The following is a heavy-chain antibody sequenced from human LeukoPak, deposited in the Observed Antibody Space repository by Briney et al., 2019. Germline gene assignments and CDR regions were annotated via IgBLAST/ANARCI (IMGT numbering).Heavy chain of an antibody. CDR1: GGSISSYY. CDR2: IYYSGST. CDR3: ARMLGQWLPKYYFDY. Sequence: SETLSLTCTVSGGSISSYYWSWIRQPPGKGLEWIGYIYYSGSTNYNPSLKSRVTISVDTSKNQFSLKLSSVTAADTAVYYCARMLGQWLPKYYFDYWGQGTLVTVSS. D-gene: IGHD6-19*01. V-gene: IGHV4-59*08. J-gene: IGHJ4*02.